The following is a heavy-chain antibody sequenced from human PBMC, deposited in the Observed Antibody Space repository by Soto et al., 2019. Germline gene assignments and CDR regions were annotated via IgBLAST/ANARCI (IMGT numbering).Heavy chain of an antibody. CDR3: AKGLRRLLRTQYYYGLDV. V-gene: IGHV3-23*01. J-gene: IGHJ6*02. CDR1: VFTFSPYA. Sequence: GGSLRLSCAASVFTFSPYAMTWVRQAPGKGLEWVSSISGSGGNTNYADSVKGRFTVSRDNSKRTLSLQMNSLTEEDTAIYYCAKGLRRLLRTQYYYGLDVWGRGTTVTVSS. D-gene: IGHD3-16*01. CDR2: ISGSGGNT.